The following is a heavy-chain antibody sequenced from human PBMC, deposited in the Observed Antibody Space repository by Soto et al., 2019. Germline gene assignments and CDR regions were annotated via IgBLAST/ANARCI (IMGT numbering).Heavy chain of an antibody. CDR2: ISGSGGTT. V-gene: IGHV3-23*01. D-gene: IGHD1-26*01. Sequence: EVQLLESGGGLVQPGGSLRLSCAASGFTFGSYAMDWVRQAPGKGLEWVSVISGSGGTTYYADSVKGRFTISRDNSKNSLYLQMSSLRAEDTAVYYCAESLGAGRLWYSDLWGRGTLVTVSS. CDR3: AESLGAGRLWYSDL. J-gene: IGHJ2*01. CDR1: GFTFGSYA.